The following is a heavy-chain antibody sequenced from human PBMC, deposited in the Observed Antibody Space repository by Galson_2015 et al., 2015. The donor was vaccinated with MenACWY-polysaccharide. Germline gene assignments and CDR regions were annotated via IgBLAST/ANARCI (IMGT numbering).Heavy chain of an antibody. V-gene: IGHV4-30-2*01. CDR3: ARVDTATYYGMDV. D-gene: IGHD5-18*01. Sequence: LSLTCAVPGGSISSGGSSWSWLRQPPGKGLEWIGYIYHSGSTYYNTSLKSRVTISVDRSKNQFSLKLRSVTAADTAVYYCARVDTATYYGMDVWGQGTTVTVSS. J-gene: IGHJ6*02. CDR1: GGSISSGGSS. CDR2: IYHSGST.